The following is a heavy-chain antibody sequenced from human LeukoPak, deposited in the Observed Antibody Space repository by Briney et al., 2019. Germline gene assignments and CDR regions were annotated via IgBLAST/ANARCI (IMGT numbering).Heavy chain of an antibody. D-gene: IGHD1-1*01. CDR1: GYTFTNYY. J-gene: IGHJ5*02. V-gene: IGHV1-46*01. CDR3: ARETLEGKFDP. CDR2: INPSDGST. Sequence: GASVKVSCKASGYTFTNYYMHWVRQAPGQGLEWMGIINPSDGSTSYAQNFQGRVTMARDTSTSAVYMELSSLRSEDTAVYYCARETLEGKFDPWGQGTLVTVSS.